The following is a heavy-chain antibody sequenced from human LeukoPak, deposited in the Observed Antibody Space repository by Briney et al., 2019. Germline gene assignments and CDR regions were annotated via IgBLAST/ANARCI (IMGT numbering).Heavy chain of an antibody. D-gene: IGHD6-19*01. V-gene: IGHV1-46*01. Sequence: ASVKVSCKASGYTFTSYYMHWVRQAPGQGLEWMGMINPTGGSISYTQKFQGRVTMTRDTSTSTVYMELSSLRSEDSAVYYCARAGRYGSGWYDYWGQGTLVTVSS. CDR2: INPTGGSI. CDR1: GYTFTSYY. J-gene: IGHJ4*02. CDR3: ARAGRYGSGWYDY.